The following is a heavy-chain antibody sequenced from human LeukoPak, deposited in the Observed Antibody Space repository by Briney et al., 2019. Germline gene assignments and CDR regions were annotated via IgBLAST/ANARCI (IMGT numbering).Heavy chain of an antibody. CDR2: IIPIFGTA. CDR1: GYTFTGYY. CDR3: ARGRTYYYDSSGYLDAFDI. J-gene: IGHJ3*02. D-gene: IGHD3-22*01. Sequence: ASVKVSCKASGYTFTGYYMHWVRQAPGQGLEWMGGIIPIFGTANYAQKFQGRVTITADESTSTAYMELSSLRSEDTAVYYCARGRTYYYDSSGYLDAFDIWGQGTMVTVSS. V-gene: IGHV1-69*13.